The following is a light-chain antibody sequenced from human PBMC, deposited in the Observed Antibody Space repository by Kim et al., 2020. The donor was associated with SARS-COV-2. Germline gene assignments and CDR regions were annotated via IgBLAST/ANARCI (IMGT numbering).Light chain of an antibody. CDR2: GKN. V-gene: IGLV3-19*01. Sequence: SSEPTQDPAVSVALGQTVRITCQGDSLRSYYASWYQQKPGQAPVLVIYGKNNRPSGIPDRFSGSSSGNTASLTITGAQAEDEADYYCNSRDSSGNHRWVFGGGTKLTVL. CDR3: NSRDSSGNHRWV. CDR1: SLRSYY. J-gene: IGLJ3*02.